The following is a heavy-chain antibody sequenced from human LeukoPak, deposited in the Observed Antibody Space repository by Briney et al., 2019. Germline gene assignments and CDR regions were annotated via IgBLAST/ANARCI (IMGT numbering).Heavy chain of an antibody. CDR2: IYYSGST. Sequence: KPSGTLSLTCTVSGGSIRSGDYSWSWIRQPPGKGLEWIGYIYYSGSTYYNPSLKSRVTISGDTSKNQFSLNLSSVTAADTAVYYCATDRARGGDSFDYWGQGTLVTVSS. V-gene: IGHV4-30-4*01. CDR1: GGSIRSGDYS. J-gene: IGHJ4*02. D-gene: IGHD3-10*01. CDR3: ATDRARGGDSFDY.